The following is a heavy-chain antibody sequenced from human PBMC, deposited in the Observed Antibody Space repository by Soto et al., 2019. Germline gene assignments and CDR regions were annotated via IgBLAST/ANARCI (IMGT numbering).Heavy chain of an antibody. D-gene: IGHD3-22*01. V-gene: IGHV1-18*04. CDR2: ISAYTGNT. Sequence: QVHLVQSGPEMKKPGASVKVSCKASGYTFIDHGITWVRQTPGQGLEWMGWISAYTGNTYLAQQFQGRVTMTADTSTSTAYLELKNLRSDDTAVYYCARDSPSMLIRNYFYIMDVWGQGTTVTVSS. CDR3: ARDSPSMLIRNYFYIMDV. J-gene: IGHJ6*02. CDR1: GYTFIDHG.